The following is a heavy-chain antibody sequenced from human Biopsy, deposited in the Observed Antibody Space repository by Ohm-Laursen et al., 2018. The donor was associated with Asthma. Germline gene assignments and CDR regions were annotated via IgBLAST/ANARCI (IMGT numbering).Heavy chain of an antibody. V-gene: IGHV1-69*13. J-gene: IGHJ6*02. CDR1: GGTFSNFA. D-gene: IGHD6-19*01. CDR2: IMTVFGTT. CDR3: ARCQVGYSSGWSLLLKKIYYSGMDV. Sequence: AASVKVSCKSPGGTFSNFAISWVRQAPGQGLGWLGGIMTVFGTTNYAQKFQGRVTITADESTSTAYMEVTSLRSEDTAIYYCARCQVGYSSGWSLLLKKIYYSGMDVWGQGTAVTVSS.